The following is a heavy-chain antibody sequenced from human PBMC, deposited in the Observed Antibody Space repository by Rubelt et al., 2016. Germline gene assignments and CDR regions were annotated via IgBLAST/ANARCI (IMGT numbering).Heavy chain of an antibody. CDR3: GASKMELGGTYGDYRH. J-gene: IGHJ4*02. V-gene: IGHV4-38-2*02. Sequence: QVQLQESGPGLVKPSETLSLTCTVSGGSISSRYYWGWIRQPPGKGLEWIGSIYHSGSTYYNPSLRSRVTISVDTSKNQFSLKCGSVTAAGTAVEYCGASKMELGGTYGDYRHWGQGTLVTVSS. CDR2: IYHSGST. CDR1: GGSISSRYY. D-gene: IGHD4-17*01.